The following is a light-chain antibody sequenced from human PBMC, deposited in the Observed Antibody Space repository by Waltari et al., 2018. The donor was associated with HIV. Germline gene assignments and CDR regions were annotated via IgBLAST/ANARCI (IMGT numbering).Light chain of an antibody. CDR2: EVS. V-gene: IGLV2-14*01. CDR1: SSDVGGYHH. Sequence: QSALTQPASVSGSPGQSITISCTGTSSDVGGYHHVSWYQKHPGKAPKLMIYEVSNRPSGVSNRCSGSKSGNTASLTISGLQAEDEADYYCSSYTSSSALVVFGTGTKVTVL. J-gene: IGLJ1*01. CDR3: SSYTSSSALVV.